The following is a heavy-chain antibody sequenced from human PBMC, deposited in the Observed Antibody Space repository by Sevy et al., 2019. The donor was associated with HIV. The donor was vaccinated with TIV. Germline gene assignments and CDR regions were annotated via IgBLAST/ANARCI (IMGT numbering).Heavy chain of an antibody. CDR2: ISWNSGSI. D-gene: IGHD3-9*01. V-gene: IGHV3-9*01. J-gene: IGHJ4*02. Sequence: GGSLRLSCAASGFTFDDYAMHWVRQAPGKGPEWVSGISWNSGSIGYADSVKGRFTISRDNAKNSLYLQMNSLRAEDTALYYCAKDLPDYDILTGYPGAFDYWGQGTLVTVSS. CDR3: AKDLPDYDILTGYPGAFDY. CDR1: GFTFDDYA.